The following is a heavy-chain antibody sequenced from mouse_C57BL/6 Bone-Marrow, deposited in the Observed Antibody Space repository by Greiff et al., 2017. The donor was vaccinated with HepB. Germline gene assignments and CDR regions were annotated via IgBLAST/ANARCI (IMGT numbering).Heavy chain of an antibody. Sequence: QVQLQQSGPELVKPGASVKISCKASGYAFSSSWMNWVKQRPGKGLEWIGRIYPGDGDTNYNGKFKGKATLTADKSSSTAYMQLSSLTSEDSAVYFCARSLLLRDFDYWGQGTTLTVSS. J-gene: IGHJ2*01. D-gene: IGHD1-1*01. CDR3: ARSLLLRDFDY. V-gene: IGHV1-82*01. CDR2: IYPGDGDT. CDR1: GYAFSSSW.